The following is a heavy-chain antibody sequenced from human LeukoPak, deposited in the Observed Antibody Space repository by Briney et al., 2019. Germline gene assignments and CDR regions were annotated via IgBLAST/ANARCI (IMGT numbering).Heavy chain of an antibody. D-gene: IGHD2-8*02. Sequence: PGGSLRLSCAVSGFTFNGYAMSWVRQSPGKGLEWVSGINGDGRSTSYADSVKGRFTISRDNAKNTLFLQMNSLRAEDTALYYCARDQLYCTGGYCYFDSWGREPWSPSPQ. J-gene: IGHJ4*02. V-gene: IGHV3-74*01. CDR3: ARDQLYCTGGYCYFDS. CDR1: GFTFNGYA. CDR2: INGDGRST.